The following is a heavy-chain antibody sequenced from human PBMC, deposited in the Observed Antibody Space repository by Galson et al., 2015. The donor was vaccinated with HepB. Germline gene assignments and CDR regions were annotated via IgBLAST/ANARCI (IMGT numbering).Heavy chain of an antibody. CDR3: ATLWGISILVVVMDTDGGFDV. D-gene: IGHD3-22*01. CDR1: GFTFSTYA. V-gene: IGHV3-23*01. CDR2: ISGSGVRT. J-gene: IGHJ3*01. Sequence: SLRLSCAASGFTFSTYAMSWVRQAPGKGLQWVAGISGSGVRTYYADSVKGRSTISRDNSKDTLHLEMSSLTAEDTAVYYCATLWGISILVVVMDTDGGFDVWGQGTMVTVSS.